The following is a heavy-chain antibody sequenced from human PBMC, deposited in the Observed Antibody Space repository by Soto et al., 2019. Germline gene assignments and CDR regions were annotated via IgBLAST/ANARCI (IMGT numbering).Heavy chain of an antibody. V-gene: IGHV4-59*01. CDR1: GDSISSYY. Sequence: QVQLQESGPGLVKPSETLSLTCTVSGDSISSYYWSCIRHHPGKGLAWMGYIYYSGSTNYNPSLKSLRTISVDTSKTQLSLKLTSVTAADTAVYYCARDTGYGSTRGVDYYSDVWGKGTTVTVSS. D-gene: IGHD3-10*01. J-gene: IGHJ6*03. CDR2: IYYSGST. CDR3: ARDTGYGSTRGVDYYSDV.